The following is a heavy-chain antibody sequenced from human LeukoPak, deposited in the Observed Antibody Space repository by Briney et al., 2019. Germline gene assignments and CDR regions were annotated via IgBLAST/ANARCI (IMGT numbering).Heavy chain of an antibody. CDR3: ASGGIAAAGNYYYYYMDV. V-gene: IGHV1-3*01. CDR2: INAGNGNT. CDR1: GYTFTSYA. J-gene: IGHJ6*03. D-gene: IGHD6-13*01. Sequence: ASVKVSCKASGYTFTSYAMHWVRQAPGQRLEWMGWINAGNGNTKYSQELQGRVTMTTDTSTSTAYMELRSLRSDDTAVYYCASGGIAAAGNYYYYYMDVWGKGTTVTISS.